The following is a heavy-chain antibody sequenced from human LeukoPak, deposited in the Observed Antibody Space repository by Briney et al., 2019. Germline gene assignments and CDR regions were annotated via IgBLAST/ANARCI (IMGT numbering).Heavy chain of an antibody. CDR2: ISSNGGST. J-gene: IGHJ6*03. Sequence: GGSLRLSCAASGFTFSSYAMHWVRQAPGKGLEYVSAISSNGGSTYYANSVKGRFTISRDNSKNTLYLQMGSLRAGDMAVYYCARGGRYFDWSYYYYMDVWGKGTTVTVSS. CDR1: GFTFSSYA. D-gene: IGHD3-9*01. CDR3: ARGGRYFDWSYYYYMDV. V-gene: IGHV3-64*01.